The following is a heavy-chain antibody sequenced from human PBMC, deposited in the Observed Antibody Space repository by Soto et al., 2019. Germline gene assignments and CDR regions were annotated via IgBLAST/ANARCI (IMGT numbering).Heavy chain of an antibody. V-gene: IGHV3-11*01. D-gene: IGHD6-13*01. CDR1: GFTFSDYY. CDR2: ISSSGSPT. Sequence: GGSLRLSCSASGFTFSDYYMSWIRQPPGKGLEWVSFISSSGSPTKYADSVKGRFTISRDNAQNSLYSQMNSLRAEDTAVYYCARVTDSRNYYGMDVWGQGTTVTV. J-gene: IGHJ6*02. CDR3: ARVTDSRNYYGMDV.